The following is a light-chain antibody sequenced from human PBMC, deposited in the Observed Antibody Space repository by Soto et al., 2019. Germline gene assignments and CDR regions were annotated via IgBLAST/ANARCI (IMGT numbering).Light chain of an antibody. CDR3: CSYASSTTYV. V-gene: IGLV2-23*01. J-gene: IGLJ1*01. Sequence: QSALTQPASVSGSPGQSITISCNGTSSDVGSYNLVSWYQQHPGKAPKLMIYEGTKRPSGVSDRFSGSRSGNTASLTISGLQAEDEADYYCCSYASSTTYVFGTGTKVTVL. CDR2: EGT. CDR1: SSDVGSYNL.